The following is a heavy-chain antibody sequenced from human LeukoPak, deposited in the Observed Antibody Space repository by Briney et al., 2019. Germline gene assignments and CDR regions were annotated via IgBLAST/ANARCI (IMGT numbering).Heavy chain of an antibody. Sequence: GGSLRLSCAASGFTFSSYAMSWVRQAPGKGLEWVSAFSGSGGSTYYADSVKGRFTISRDNSKNTLYLQMNSLRGEDTAVYYCASWAGTTAGFSGPFDFWGQGTLVTVSS. CDR3: ASWAGTTAGFSGPFDF. D-gene: IGHD6-25*01. CDR2: FSGSGGST. CDR1: GFTFSSYA. J-gene: IGHJ4*02. V-gene: IGHV3-23*01.